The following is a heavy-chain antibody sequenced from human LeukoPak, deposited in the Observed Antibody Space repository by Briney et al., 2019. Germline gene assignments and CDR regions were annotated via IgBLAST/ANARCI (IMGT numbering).Heavy chain of an antibody. CDR2: IYPGDSDT. CDR1: GYSFTSYW. D-gene: IGHD2-2*01. CDR3: ARLVVPAATDWFDP. V-gene: IGHV5-51*01. J-gene: IGHJ5*02. Sequence: AGESLKISCKGSGYSFTSYWIGWVRQMPGKGLEWMGIIYPGDSDTRYSPSFQGQVTISADKSISTAYLQWSGLKASDTAMYYCARLVVPAATDWFDPWGQGTLVTVSS.